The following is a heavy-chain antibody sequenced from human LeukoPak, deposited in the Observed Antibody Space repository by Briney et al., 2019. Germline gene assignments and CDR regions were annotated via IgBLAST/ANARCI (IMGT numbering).Heavy chain of an antibody. D-gene: IGHD3-3*01. CDR1: GFTFSSYN. Sequence: GGSLRLSCAASGFTFSSYNMNWVRQAPGKGLKWVSSISDSSSFIYYADSVKGRFTISRDNSKNTLYLQMNSLRAEDTAVYYCAKDHTIFGVAIGDYWGQGTLVTVSS. J-gene: IGHJ4*02. CDR3: AKDHTIFGVAIGDY. V-gene: IGHV3-21*01. CDR2: ISDSSSFI.